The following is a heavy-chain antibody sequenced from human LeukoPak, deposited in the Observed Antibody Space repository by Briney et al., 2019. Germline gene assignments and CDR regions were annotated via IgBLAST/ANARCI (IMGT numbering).Heavy chain of an antibody. CDR1: GFPFSSYW. Sequence: PGGSLRLSCVASGFPFSSYWMTWVRQAPGKGLEWVANIKQDGSKKSYVDSVKGRFTISRDNAKNSLYLQMNSLRAEDTAIYYCARVLSGGSCIFDYWGQGTPVTVSS. CDR3: ARVLSGGSCIFDY. J-gene: IGHJ4*02. CDR2: IKQDGSKK. D-gene: IGHD2-15*01. V-gene: IGHV3-7*01.